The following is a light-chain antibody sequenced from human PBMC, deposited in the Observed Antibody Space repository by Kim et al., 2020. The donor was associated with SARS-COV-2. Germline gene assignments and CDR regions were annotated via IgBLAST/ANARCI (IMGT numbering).Light chain of an antibody. J-gene: IGKJ2*01. CDR1: RSVSRNY. Sequence: PEERPTLACRARRSVSRNYFAWYHQRPGQSPRLLIYDASTRATGSPDRFSGSGSGTDFTLTISRLEPEDFAVYFCLQYGNSPYTFGQGTKLEI. CDR2: DAS. V-gene: IGKV3-20*01. CDR3: LQYGNSPYT.